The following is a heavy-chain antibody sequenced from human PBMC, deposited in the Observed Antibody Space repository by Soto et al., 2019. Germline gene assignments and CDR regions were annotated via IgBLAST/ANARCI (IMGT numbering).Heavy chain of an antibody. D-gene: IGHD3-16*01. CDR2: IYYSGST. J-gene: IGHJ6*03. CDR1: GGSISRYF. Sequence: VQLRESGPGLVKPSETLSLTCTVSGGSISRYFWSWIRQPPGKGLQWIGHIYYSGSTDYNPSLKSRVAISVDASKTHFSLRLNSVTAADAAVYYCATYDSPFYYMDVWGKGTTVTVSS. V-gene: IGHV4-59*13. CDR3: ATYDSPFYYMDV.